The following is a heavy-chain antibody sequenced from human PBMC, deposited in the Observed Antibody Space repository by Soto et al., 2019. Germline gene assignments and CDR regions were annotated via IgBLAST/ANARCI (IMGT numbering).Heavy chain of an antibody. D-gene: IGHD1-26*01. Sequence: TSETLSLTCTVSGGSISSYYWSWIRQPPGKGLEWIGYIYYSGSTNYNPSLKSRVTISVDTSKNQFSLKLSSVTAADTAVYYCARVPVGATKLVFFDYWGQGTLVTVSS. V-gene: IGHV4-59*01. CDR2: IYYSGST. CDR1: GGSISSYY. J-gene: IGHJ4*02. CDR3: ARVPVGATKLVFFDY.